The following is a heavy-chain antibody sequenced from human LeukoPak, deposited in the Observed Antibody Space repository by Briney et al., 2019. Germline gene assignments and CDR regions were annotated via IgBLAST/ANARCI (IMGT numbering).Heavy chain of an antibody. Sequence: QSGGSLRLSCAASGFTFSSYAMHWVRQAPGKGLEWVAVISYDGSNKYYADSVKGRFTISRDNSKNTLYLQMNSLRAEDTAVYYCAREGYYHGFDSWGQGTLVTVSS. J-gene: IGHJ5*01. CDR1: GFTFSSYA. D-gene: IGHD3-10*01. CDR3: AREGYYHGFDS. CDR2: ISYDGSNK. V-gene: IGHV3-30-3*01.